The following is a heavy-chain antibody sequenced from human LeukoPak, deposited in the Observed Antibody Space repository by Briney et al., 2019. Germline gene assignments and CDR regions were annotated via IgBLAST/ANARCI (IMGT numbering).Heavy chain of an antibody. CDR2: IYYSGST. V-gene: IGHV4-30-4*01. CDR1: GGSISSGDYY. Sequence: NASETLFLTCTVSGGSISSGDYYWSRIRQPPGKGLEWLGYIYYSGSTYYNPSLKSRVTISVDTSKNQFSLKLCSVTAADTAVYYCARAARSGYYQFDYWGQGTLVTVSS. J-gene: IGHJ4*02. D-gene: IGHD3-22*01. CDR3: ARAARSGYYQFDY.